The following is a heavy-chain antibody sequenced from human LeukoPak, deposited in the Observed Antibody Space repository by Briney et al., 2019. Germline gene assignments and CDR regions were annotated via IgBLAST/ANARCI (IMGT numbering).Heavy chain of an antibody. CDR2: ISSSSSYI. CDR1: GFTFSSYS. V-gene: IGHV3-21*01. J-gene: IGHJ4*02. D-gene: IGHD5-24*01. Sequence: GGSLRLSCAASGFTFSSYSMSWVRQAPGKGLEWVSSISSSSSYIYYADSVKGRFTISRDNAKNSLYLQMNNVRAEDTAVYYCARYTYKHDCWGQGTLVTVSS. CDR3: ARYTYKHDC.